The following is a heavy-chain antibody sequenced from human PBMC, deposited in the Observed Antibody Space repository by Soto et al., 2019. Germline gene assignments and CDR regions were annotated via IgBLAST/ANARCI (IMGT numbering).Heavy chain of an antibody. CDR3: ARVGPAAPQWLVSYGMDV. V-gene: IGHV1-69*06. Sequence: QVQLVQSGAEVKKPGSSVKVSCKASGGTFSSYAISWVRQAPGQGLEWMGGIIPIFGTANYAQKFQGRVTITADKSTSTAYMELRSLRSDDTAVYYCARVGPAAPQWLVSYGMDVWGQGTTVTVSS. CDR2: IIPIFGTA. CDR1: GGTFSSYA. J-gene: IGHJ6*02. D-gene: IGHD6-19*01.